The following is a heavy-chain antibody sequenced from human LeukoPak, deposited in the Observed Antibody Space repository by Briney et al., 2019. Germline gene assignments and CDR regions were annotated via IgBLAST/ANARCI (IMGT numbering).Heavy chain of an antibody. Sequence: GGSVRHSCAASGFTFSSYAMSWVRQAPGKGLEWVSVISGSGGSTDYADSVKGRFTISRDNSKNTLYLQTNSLRAEDTAVYYCAKAVYRITMVQEPLDFWGQGTLVTVSS. CDR3: AKAVYRITMVQEPLDF. V-gene: IGHV3-23*01. J-gene: IGHJ4*02. CDR2: ISGSGGST. D-gene: IGHD3-10*01. CDR1: GFTFSSYA.